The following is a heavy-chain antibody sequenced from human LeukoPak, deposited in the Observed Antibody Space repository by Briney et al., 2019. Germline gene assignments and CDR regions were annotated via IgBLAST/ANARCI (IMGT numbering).Heavy chain of an antibody. Sequence: GGSLRLSCAASGFTFSSYAMSWVRQAPGKELEWVSAISGSGGSTYYADSVKGRFTISRDNSKNTLYLQMNSLRAEDTAVYYCAKRSSGWYYFDYWGQGTLVTVSS. CDR1: GFTFSSYA. J-gene: IGHJ4*02. CDR3: AKRSSGWYYFDY. CDR2: ISGSGGST. V-gene: IGHV3-23*01. D-gene: IGHD6-19*01.